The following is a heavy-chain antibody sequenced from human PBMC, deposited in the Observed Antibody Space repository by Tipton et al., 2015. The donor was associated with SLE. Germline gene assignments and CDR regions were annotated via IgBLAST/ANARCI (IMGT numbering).Heavy chain of an antibody. CDR2: IIPILGIA. CDR3: ARQGNRNVDEAFDI. V-gene: IGHV1-69*05. Sequence: QLVQSGPEVKKPGSSVKVSCKASGGTFSSYATSWVRQAPGQGLEWMGGIIPILGIANYAQKFQGRVTITTDESTSTAYMEMSSLRSEDTAVYYCARQGNRNVDEAFDIWGQGTMVTVSS. D-gene: IGHD1-14*01. CDR1: GGTFSSYA. J-gene: IGHJ3*02.